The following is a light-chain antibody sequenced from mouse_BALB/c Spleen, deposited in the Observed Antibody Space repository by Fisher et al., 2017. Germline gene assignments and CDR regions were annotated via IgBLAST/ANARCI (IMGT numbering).Light chain of an antibody. J-gene: IGKJ5*01. Sequence: IVLTQTPALMSASPGEKVTMTCSASSSVSYMYWYQQKPRSSPKPWIYLTSNLASGVPARFSGSGSGTSYSLTISSTEAEDAATYYCQQWSSNPLTFGAGTKLELK. V-gene: IGKV4-68*01. CDR3: QQWSSNPLT. CDR1: SSVSY. CDR2: LTS.